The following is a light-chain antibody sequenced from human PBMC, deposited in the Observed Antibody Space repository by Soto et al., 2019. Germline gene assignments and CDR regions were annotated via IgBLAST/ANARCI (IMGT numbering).Light chain of an antibody. CDR3: QQLERYPST. Sequence: EIVLTQSPGTLSLSPGERATLSCRASQSVTSSYLAWYQQKPGQAPRLLIYGASSRATGIPDRFSGSGSGTDFTLTISSLQPEDFATYYCQQLERYPSTFGGGTKVEIK. J-gene: IGKJ4*01. CDR2: GAS. CDR1: QSVTSSY. V-gene: IGKV3-20*01.